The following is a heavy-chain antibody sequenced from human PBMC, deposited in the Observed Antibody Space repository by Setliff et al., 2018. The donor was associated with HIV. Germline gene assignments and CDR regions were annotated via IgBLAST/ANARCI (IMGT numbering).Heavy chain of an antibody. CDR1: GYSFTSYW. J-gene: IGHJ3*02. Sequence: PGESLKISCKGSGYSFTSYWIGWVRQMPGKGLEWMGIIYPGDSDTKYSPSFQGQVTISVDKSITTAYLQWSSLKASDTAMYYCARLTTMSRGVIGRAFEIWGRGTMVTVSS. CDR3: ARLTTMSRGVIGRAFEI. D-gene: IGHD3-10*01. V-gene: IGHV5-51*01. CDR2: IYPGDSDT.